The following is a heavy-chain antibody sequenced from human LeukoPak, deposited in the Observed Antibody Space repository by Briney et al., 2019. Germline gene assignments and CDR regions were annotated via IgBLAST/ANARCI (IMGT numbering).Heavy chain of an antibody. CDR2: IIPILGIA. V-gene: IGHV1-69*02. CDR3: ASAPPLEWLSWFDP. D-gene: IGHD3-3*01. J-gene: IGHJ5*02. Sequence: ASVKVSCKASGGTFTSYTISWVRQAPGQGLEWMGRIIPILGIANYAQKFQGRVTITADKSTSTAYMELSSLRSEDTAVYYCASAPPLEWLSWFDPWGQGTLVTVSS. CDR1: GGTFTSYT.